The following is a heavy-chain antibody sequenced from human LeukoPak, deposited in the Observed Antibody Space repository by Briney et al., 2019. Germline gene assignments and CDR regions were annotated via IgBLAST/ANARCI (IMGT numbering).Heavy chain of an antibody. Sequence: PSETLSLTCTVSGGSISDYYRGWIRQPPGKGLEWIGYFYNSGSSTYNPSLKSRVTISVDTSNEQFSLKVNSVTAADTAVYYCTRGAGWLIDYWGQGILVTVSS. CDR3: TRGAGWLIDY. CDR1: GGSISDYY. V-gene: IGHV4-59*01. D-gene: IGHD3-16*01. J-gene: IGHJ4*02. CDR2: FYNSGSS.